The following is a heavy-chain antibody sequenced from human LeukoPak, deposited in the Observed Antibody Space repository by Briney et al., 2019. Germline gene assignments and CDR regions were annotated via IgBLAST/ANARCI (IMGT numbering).Heavy chain of an antibody. CDR2: TYYRSKWYN. CDR3: ARDTYSGYDSLFGNYFYYAMDV. V-gene: IGHV6-1*01. J-gene: IGHJ6*02. D-gene: IGHD5-12*01. CDR1: GDXVSSNSAA. Sequence: SQTLSLTCAISGDXVSSNSAAWNWIRQSPSRGLEWLGRTYYRSKWYNDYAVSVKSRITINPDTSRNQFSLQLNSVTPEDTAVYYCARDTYSGYDSLFGNYFYYAMDVWGQGTTVTVSS.